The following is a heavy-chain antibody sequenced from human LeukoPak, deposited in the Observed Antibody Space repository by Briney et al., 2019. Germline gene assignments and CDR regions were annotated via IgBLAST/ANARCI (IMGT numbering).Heavy chain of an antibody. V-gene: IGHV4-61*09. CDR1: GGSINSGRYY. D-gene: IGHD3-10*01. CDR2: ISTSGRT. Sequence: SQTLSLTCTVSGGSINSGRYYWSWIRQPAGRGLEWIGHISTSGRTSYSLSLKSRVTISVDTSKNQFSLKMSSVSAADTAVYYCATAGRLLLWFENNWFDPWGQGTLVTVSS. CDR3: ATAGRLLLWFENNWFDP. J-gene: IGHJ5*02.